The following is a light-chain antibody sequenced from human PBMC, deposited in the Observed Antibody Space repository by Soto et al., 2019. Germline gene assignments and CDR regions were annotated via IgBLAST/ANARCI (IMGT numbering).Light chain of an antibody. Sequence: QTVVTQEPSLTVSLGGTVTLTCASSTGAVTSGHYTNWLQQKPGQAPRALIYSTDTKHSWTPARFSGSLLGGKAALTLSGVRPEDEADYYCLLYYGGAVIFGGGTNLTVL. CDR3: LLYYGGAVI. CDR1: TGAVTSGHY. CDR2: STD. J-gene: IGLJ2*01. V-gene: IGLV7-43*01.